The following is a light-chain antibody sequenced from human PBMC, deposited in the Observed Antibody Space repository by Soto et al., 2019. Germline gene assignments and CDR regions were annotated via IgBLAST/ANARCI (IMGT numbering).Light chain of an antibody. CDR2: GAS. CDR3: QQYGRSPRT. Sequence: EIVLTQSPGTLSLSPGERATLSCRASQSVSSNFLAWYQQKPGQAPRLLIYGASSRATGIPDRFSGSGSGTDFTLTISRLEPEDFAVYYCQQYGRSPRTFGHGTKVDIK. CDR1: QSVSSNF. J-gene: IGKJ1*01. V-gene: IGKV3-20*01.